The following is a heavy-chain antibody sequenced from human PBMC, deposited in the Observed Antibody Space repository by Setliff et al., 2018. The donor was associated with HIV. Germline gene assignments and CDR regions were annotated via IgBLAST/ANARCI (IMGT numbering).Heavy chain of an antibody. J-gene: IGHJ4*02. CDR2: ISSSSSYI. D-gene: IGHD2-2*01. Sequence: GGSLRLSCAASGFTFSSYSMNWVRQAPGKGLEWVSSISSSSSYIYYADSVKGRFTISRDNAKNTLYLQMNSLRVDDTAVYYCARAGEYRFDYWGQGTLVTVSS. V-gene: IGHV3-21*01. CDR1: GFTFSSYS. CDR3: ARAGEYRFDY.